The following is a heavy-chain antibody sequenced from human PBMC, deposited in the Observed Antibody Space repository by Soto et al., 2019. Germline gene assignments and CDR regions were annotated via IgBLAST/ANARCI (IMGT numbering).Heavy chain of an antibody. CDR2: IYPGDSDT. J-gene: IGHJ6*02. CDR3: ASHATPYCTNGVCLADV. V-gene: IGHV5-51*01. CDR1: GYSFTSYW. D-gene: IGHD2-8*01. Sequence: PGESLKISCKGSGYSFTSYWIGWVRQMPGKGLEWMGIIYPGDSDTRYSPSFQGQVTISADKSISTAYLQWSSLKASDTAMYYCASHATPYCTNGVCLADVWGQGTTVTVSS.